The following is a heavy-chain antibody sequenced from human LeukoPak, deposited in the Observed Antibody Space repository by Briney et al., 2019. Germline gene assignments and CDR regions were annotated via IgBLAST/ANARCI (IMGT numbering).Heavy chain of an antibody. CDR1: GGSISSYY. V-gene: IGHV4-59*08. J-gene: IGHJ4*02. CDR2: IYYSVST. CDR3: ARHPTSYYDILTGPFDY. Sequence: SETLSLTCTVSGGSISSYYWSWIRQPPGKGLEWIGYIYYSVSTNYNPSLKSRVTISVDTSKNQFSLKLSSVTAADTAVYYCARHPTSYYDILTGPFDYWGQGTLVTVSS. D-gene: IGHD3-9*01.